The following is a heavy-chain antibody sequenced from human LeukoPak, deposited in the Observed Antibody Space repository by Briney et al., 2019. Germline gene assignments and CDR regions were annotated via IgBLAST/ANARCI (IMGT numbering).Heavy chain of an antibody. Sequence: GGSLRLSCEASGFTFRSYAMGWVRQAPGKGLEWVASITGDGGDTYHEDSVKGRFTTSRDNSKNTLYLQMSSLRAEDTAVYYCAKGVDSYTSGYRVFDYWGQGTLVTVSS. V-gene: IGHV3-23*01. CDR3: AKGVDSYTSGYRVFDY. CDR2: ITGDGGDT. J-gene: IGHJ4*02. CDR1: GFTFRSYA. D-gene: IGHD5-18*01.